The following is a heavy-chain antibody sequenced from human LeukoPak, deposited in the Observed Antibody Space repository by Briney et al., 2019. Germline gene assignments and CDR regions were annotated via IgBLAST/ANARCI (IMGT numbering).Heavy chain of an antibody. J-gene: IGHJ5*02. CDR1: GDSISSNN. V-gene: IGHV4-59*01. CDR3: ATCRDEFGDYGFTS. Sequence: KPSETLSLTCTVSGDSISSNNWGWIWQPPGQGLGWIGYIYNSVSTKYNPSLKSRVTIPVDTSKNLFSLRLTSVTAADTAVYYCATCRDEFGDYGFTSWGQGTLVTVSS. CDR2: IYNSVST. D-gene: IGHD4-17*01.